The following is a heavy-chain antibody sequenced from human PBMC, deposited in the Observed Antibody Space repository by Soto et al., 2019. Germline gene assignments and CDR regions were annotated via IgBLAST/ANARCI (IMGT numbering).Heavy chain of an antibody. CDR1: GGSISSSSYY. V-gene: IGHV4-39*02. J-gene: IGHJ3*02. CDR2: IYYSGST. Sequence: PSETLSLTCTVSGGSISSSSYYWGWIRQPPGKGLEWIGSIYYSGSTYYNPSLKSRVTISVDTSKNQFSLNLSSVTAADTAVYYCEKEGGYTYGRSVFDIGGKGTMVTVPS. D-gene: IGHD5-18*01. CDR3: EKEGGYTYGRSVFDI.